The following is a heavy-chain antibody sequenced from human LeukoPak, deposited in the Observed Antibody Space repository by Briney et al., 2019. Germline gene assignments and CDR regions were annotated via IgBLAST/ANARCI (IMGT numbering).Heavy chain of an antibody. CDR2: IYSGGST. D-gene: IGHD6-13*01. CDR3: ASGDSSSWYITGHYFDY. V-gene: IGHV3-66*01. CDR1: GFTVSSNY. Sequence: GGSLRLSCAAPGFTVSSNYMSWVRQAPGKGLEWVSVIYSGGSTYYADSVKGRFTISRDNSKNTLYLQMNSLRAEDTAVYYCASGDSSSWYITGHYFDYWGQGTLVTVSS. J-gene: IGHJ4*02.